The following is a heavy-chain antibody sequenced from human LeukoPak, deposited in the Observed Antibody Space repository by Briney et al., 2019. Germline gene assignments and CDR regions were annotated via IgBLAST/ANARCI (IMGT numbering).Heavy chain of an antibody. Sequence: GGSLRLSCVGSGFTLSDYYMSWIRQAPGKGLEWVSYISSSGSTMWYAGSVKGRFTISRDNAKNSLYLQMNRLSAEDTAVYYCARDPYYYGSGTYFNYYYYYGMDVWGQGTTVTVSS. CDR2: ISSSGSTM. J-gene: IGHJ6*02. D-gene: IGHD3-10*01. CDR1: GFTLSDYY. CDR3: ARDPYYYGSGTYFNYYYYYGMDV. V-gene: IGHV3-11*01.